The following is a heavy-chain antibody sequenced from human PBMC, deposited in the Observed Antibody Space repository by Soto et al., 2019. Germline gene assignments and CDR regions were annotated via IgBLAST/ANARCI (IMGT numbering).Heavy chain of an antibody. J-gene: IGHJ4*02. V-gene: IGHV3-33*01. CDR2: IWYDGSNE. CDR1: GFALSSFD. Sequence: QVQLAESGGGVVQSGRSLRLSCAASGFALSSFDMHWVRQAPGKGLEWVAVIWYDGSNEYYADSVKGRFTISRDNSKNTLYLQMNSLRVEDTAVYYCARDALVRGVHPPDYWGQGPLVTVSS. CDR3: ARDALVRGVHPPDY. D-gene: IGHD3-10*01.